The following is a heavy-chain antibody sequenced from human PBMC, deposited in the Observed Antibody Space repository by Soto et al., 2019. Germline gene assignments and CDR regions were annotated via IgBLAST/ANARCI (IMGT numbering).Heavy chain of an antibody. CDR1: GFTFSSYW. Sequence: EVQLVESGGGLVQPGGSLRLSCAASGFTFSSYWMSWVRQAPGKGLEWVANIKQDGSEKYYVDSVKGRFTISRDNAKNSLYLQMNSLRAEDTAVYYCARDEEGHYDFWSGYYYYMDVWGKGTTVTVSS. CDR3: ARDEEGHYDFWSGYYYYMDV. J-gene: IGHJ6*03. V-gene: IGHV3-7*01. CDR2: IKQDGSEK. D-gene: IGHD3-3*01.